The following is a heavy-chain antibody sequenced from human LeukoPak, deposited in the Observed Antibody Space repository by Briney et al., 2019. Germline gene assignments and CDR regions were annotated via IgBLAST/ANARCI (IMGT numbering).Heavy chain of an antibody. Sequence: GGSLRLSCAASGFTFSSYAMSWVSQAPGKGLEWVSVITGSDGSTYYAGSVKGRFTISRDNSKNTLYLQMSSLRADDTAVYYCAKGGRIEAAGNIDYWGQGTLVTVSS. CDR1: GFTFSSYA. CDR3: AKGGRIEAAGNIDY. CDR2: ITGSDGST. D-gene: IGHD6-13*01. J-gene: IGHJ4*02. V-gene: IGHV3-23*01.